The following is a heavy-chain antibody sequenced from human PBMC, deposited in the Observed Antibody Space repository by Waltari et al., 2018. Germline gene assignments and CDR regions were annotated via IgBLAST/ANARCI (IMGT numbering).Heavy chain of an antibody. CDR1: GGSISSHY. V-gene: IGHV4-59*11. Sequence: QVQLQESGPGLVKPSETLSLTCTVSGGSISSHYWSWIRQPPGKGLEWIGYIYYSGSTIYNPSLKSRVTISVDTSKNQFSLKLSSVTAADTAVYYCARVSGGSYSGDWFDPWGQGTRVIVSS. CDR3: ARVSGGSYSGDWFDP. CDR2: IYYSGST. D-gene: IGHD1-26*01. J-gene: IGHJ5*02.